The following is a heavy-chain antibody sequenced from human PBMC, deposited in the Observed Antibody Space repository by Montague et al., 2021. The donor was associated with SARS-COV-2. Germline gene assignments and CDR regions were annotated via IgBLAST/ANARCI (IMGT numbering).Heavy chain of an antibody. CDR1: GGSISRGGYY. CDR3: ARALEYGNASGYFDY. CDR2: IHDTGRT. J-gene: IGHJ4*02. V-gene: IGHV4-31*03. D-gene: IGHD1-1*01. Sequence: TLSLTCTVSGGSISRGGYYYTWIRQYPGKGLEWIGNIHDTGRTNYXXXLRSRITMSVDTSKNQFSLKLTSVTAADTAVYYCARALEYGNASGYFDYWGQGTLVTVSS.